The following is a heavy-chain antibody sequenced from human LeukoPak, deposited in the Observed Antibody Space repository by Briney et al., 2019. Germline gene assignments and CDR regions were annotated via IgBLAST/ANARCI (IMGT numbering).Heavy chain of an antibody. V-gene: IGHV4-59*01. D-gene: IGHD2-21*01. CDR2: IYYSGST. J-gene: IGHJ6*02. Sequence: PSETLSLTCTVSGGSISSYYWSWIRQPPGKGLEWIGYIYYSGSTNYNPSLKSRVTISVDTSKNQFSLKLSFVTAADTAVYYCARVSIIASSHYYYGMDVWGQGTTVTVSS. CDR3: ARVSIIASSHYYYGMDV. CDR1: GGSISSYY.